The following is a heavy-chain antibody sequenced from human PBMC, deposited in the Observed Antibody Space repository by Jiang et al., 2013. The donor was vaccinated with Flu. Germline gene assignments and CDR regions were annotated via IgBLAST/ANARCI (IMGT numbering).Heavy chain of an antibody. CDR3: ARALYNNSWIGLPEPPDAFDI. J-gene: IGHJ3*02. D-gene: IGHD1-14*01. Sequence: GLVWVSRINSDGSSTTYADSVRGRFTISRDNAKNTLYLQMNSLRAEDTAVYYCARALYNNSWIGLPEPPDAFDIWGQGTLVTVSS. CDR2: INSDGSST. V-gene: IGHV3-74*01.